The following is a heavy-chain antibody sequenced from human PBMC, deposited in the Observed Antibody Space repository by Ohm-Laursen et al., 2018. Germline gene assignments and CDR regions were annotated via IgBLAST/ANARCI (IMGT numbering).Heavy chain of an antibody. D-gene: IGHD3-16*01. CDR1: GGSISNQY. Sequence: GTLSLTCTVSGGSISNQYWNWVRQSPGKGLEWIGYIYHSGSTKYNPFFNSRVTISVDTSQNQFSLNLRSVTTADTAVYYCASGHNYDYDNYYYGMDVWGQGTTVTVSS. CDR3: ASGHNYDYDNYYYGMDV. J-gene: IGHJ6*02. V-gene: IGHV4-59*11. CDR2: IYHSGST.